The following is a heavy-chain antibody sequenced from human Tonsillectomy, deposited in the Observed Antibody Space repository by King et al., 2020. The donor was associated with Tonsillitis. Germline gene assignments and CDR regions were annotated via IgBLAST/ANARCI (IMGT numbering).Heavy chain of an antibody. D-gene: IGHD4-17*01. Sequence: DVQLVESGGGLVQPGGSLRLSCAASGFTFSIFWMHWVRQAPGKGLVWVSRINMDGSTTSYADSVKGRFTISRDNAKKTLYLQMNSLRAEDTAVYYCAREVEFMDYGVPDAFDIWGQGTMVTVSS. V-gene: IGHV3-74*01. CDR3: AREVEFMDYGVPDAFDI. CDR2: INMDGSTT. J-gene: IGHJ3*02. CDR1: GFTFSIFW.